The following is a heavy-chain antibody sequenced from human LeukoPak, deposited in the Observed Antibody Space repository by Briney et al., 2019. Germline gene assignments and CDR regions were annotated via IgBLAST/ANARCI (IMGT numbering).Heavy chain of an antibody. Sequence: GRSLRLSCAASGFTFDDYAMHWVRQAPGKGLEWVSGISWNSGSIGYADSVKGRFTISRDNAKNSLYLQMNSLRGEDTALYYCAAQRYSGSYLRFDPWGQGTLVTVSS. D-gene: IGHD1-26*01. CDR3: AAQRYSGSYLRFDP. V-gene: IGHV3-9*01. J-gene: IGHJ5*02. CDR1: GFTFDDYA. CDR2: ISWNSGSI.